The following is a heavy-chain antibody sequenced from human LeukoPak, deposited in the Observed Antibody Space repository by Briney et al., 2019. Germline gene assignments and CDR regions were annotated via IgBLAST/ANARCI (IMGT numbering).Heavy chain of an antibody. CDR1: GFTFSRYA. CDR2: ISYDGSNK. CDR3: ARAYGSGLAAFDY. J-gene: IGHJ4*02. Sequence: GGALRLSCAASGFTFSRYAMHWVRQAPGKGLEGVAVISYDGSNKYHADSVKRPLTISRHNSKNTLSLQMHTLRAEDTAVYYCARAYGSGLAAFDYWGQGTLLTVSS. D-gene: IGHD3-10*01. V-gene: IGHV3-30*14.